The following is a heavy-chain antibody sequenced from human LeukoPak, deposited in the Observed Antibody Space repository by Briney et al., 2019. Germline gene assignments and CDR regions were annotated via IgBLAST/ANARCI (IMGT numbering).Heavy chain of an antibody. V-gene: IGHV3-21*04. Sequence: GGSLRLSCAASGFTFSSYSMNWVRQAPGKGLEWVSSISSSSSYIYYADSVKGRFTISRDNAKNSLYLQMNSLRAEDTAVYYCAKDLGNGRLRMAMGYWGQGTLVTVSS. CDR2: ISSSSSYI. CDR3: AKDLGNGRLRMAMGY. J-gene: IGHJ4*02. CDR1: GFTFSSYS. D-gene: IGHD3-16*01.